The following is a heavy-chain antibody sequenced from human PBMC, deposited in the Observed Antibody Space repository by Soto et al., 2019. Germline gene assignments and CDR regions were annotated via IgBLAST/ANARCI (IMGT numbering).Heavy chain of an antibody. CDR2: IIPIFGTA. CDR3: ARARGDSSGKAYFAY. CDR1: GGTFSSYA. V-gene: IGHV1-69*13. Sequence: SVKVSCKASGGTFSSYAISWVRQAPGQGLEWMGGIIPIFGTANYAQKFQGRVTITADESTSTAYMELSSLRSEDTAVYYCARARGDSSGKAYFAYWGQGTLVTVSS. D-gene: IGHD3-22*01. J-gene: IGHJ4*02.